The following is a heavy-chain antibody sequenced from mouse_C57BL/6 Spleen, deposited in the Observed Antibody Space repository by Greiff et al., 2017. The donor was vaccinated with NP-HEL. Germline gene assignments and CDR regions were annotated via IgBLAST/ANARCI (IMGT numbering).Heavy chain of an antibody. CDR1: GYTFTDYY. D-gene: IGHD1-1*01. V-gene: IGHV1-26*01. CDR2: INPNNGGT. J-gene: IGHJ2*01. CDR3: ARPRITTVPHFDY. Sequence: EVQLQQSGPELVKPGASVKISCKASGYTFTDYYMNWVKQSHGKSLEWIGDINPNNGGTSYNQKFKGKATLTVDKSSSTAYMELRSLTSEDSAVYYCARPRITTVPHFDYWGQGTTLTVSS.